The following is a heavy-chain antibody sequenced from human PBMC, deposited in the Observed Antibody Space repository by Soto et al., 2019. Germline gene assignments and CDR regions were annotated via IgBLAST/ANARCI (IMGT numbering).Heavy chain of an antibody. J-gene: IGHJ6*02. CDR1: GFTFTSYG. D-gene: IGHD2-8*01. CDR2: MNAKRGKT. V-gene: IGHV1-18*01. Sequence: GASVKVSFEASGFTFTSYGINWVRPAPGQGVEWMGWMNAKRGKTNYAQELQGWVTMTTDTSTSTAYMELRSLISDDTAVYYCARDKVLMVYARHKDYYYGMDVWGQGTTVTVSS. CDR3: ARDKVLMVYARHKDYYYGMDV.